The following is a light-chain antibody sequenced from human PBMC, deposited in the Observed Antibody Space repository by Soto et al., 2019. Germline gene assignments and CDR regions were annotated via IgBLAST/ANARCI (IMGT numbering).Light chain of an antibody. CDR2: DVG. V-gene: IGLV2-14*03. CDR3: CSYTSSTTWV. J-gene: IGLJ3*02. CDR1: SSDVGGYNY. Sequence: QSALTQPASVSESPGQSITISCTGTSSDVGGYNYVSWYQQHPGKAPKLMLYDVGSRPSGVSNRFSGSKSGNTASLTISGLQAEDEADYYCCSYTSSTTWVFGGGTQLTVL.